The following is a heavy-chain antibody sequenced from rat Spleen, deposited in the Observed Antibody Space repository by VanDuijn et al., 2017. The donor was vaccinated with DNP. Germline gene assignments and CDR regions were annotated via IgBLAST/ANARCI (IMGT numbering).Heavy chain of an antibody. CDR3: ARHRTISPYYYAMDA. V-gene: IGHV5-7*01. Sequence: EVQLVESDGGLVQPGRSLKLSCAASGFTFSDYYMAWVRQAPTKGLEWVATISDDGGTPYYRDSVKGRFTISRDNAQSTLYLQMDSLRSEDTATYYCARHRTISPYYYAMDAWGQGASVTVSS. CDR2: ISDDGGTP. CDR1: GFTFSDYY. J-gene: IGHJ4*01.